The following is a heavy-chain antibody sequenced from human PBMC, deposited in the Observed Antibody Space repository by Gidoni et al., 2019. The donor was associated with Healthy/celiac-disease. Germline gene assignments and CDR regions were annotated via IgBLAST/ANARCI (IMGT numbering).Heavy chain of an antibody. D-gene: IGHD3-22*01. CDR1: GFTFSNAW. CDR2: IKSKTDGGTT. J-gene: IGHJ3*02. V-gene: IGHV3-15*01. CDR3: RYRTREIVVVIRGAFDI. Sequence: EVQLVESGGGLVKPGGSLRLSCAASGFTFSNAWMSWVRQAPGKGLEWVGRIKSKTDGGTTDYAAPVKVRFTISRDDSKNTLYLQMNSLQTEDTAVYYCRYRTREIVVVIRGAFDIWGQGTMVTVSS.